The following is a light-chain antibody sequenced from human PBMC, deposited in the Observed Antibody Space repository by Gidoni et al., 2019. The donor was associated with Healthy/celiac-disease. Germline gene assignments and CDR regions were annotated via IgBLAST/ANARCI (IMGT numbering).Light chain of an antibody. CDR3: QQRSNWPPFPLT. Sequence: EIVLTQSPATLSLSPGERATLSCRARQSVSSYLAWYQQTPGQAPRLLIYDASNRATGIPARFSGSVSGTDFTLTISSLEPEDFAVYYCQQRSNWPPFPLTFGGGTKVEIK. J-gene: IGKJ4*01. CDR2: DAS. CDR1: QSVSSY. V-gene: IGKV3-11*01.